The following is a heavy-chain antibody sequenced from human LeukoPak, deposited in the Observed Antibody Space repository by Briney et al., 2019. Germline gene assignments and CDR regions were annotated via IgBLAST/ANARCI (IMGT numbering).Heavy chain of an antibody. D-gene: IGHD1-26*01. CDR3: ARGVPFLVGAKDAFDI. CDR2: INTNTGNP. J-gene: IGHJ3*02. V-gene: IGHV7-4-1*02. CDR1: GYTFTSYA. Sequence: ASVKVSCKASGYTFTSYAMNWVRQAPGQGLEWMGWINTNTGNPTYAQGFTGRFVFSLDTSVSTAYLQISSLKAEDTAVYYCARGVPFLVGAKDAFDIWGQGTMVTVSS.